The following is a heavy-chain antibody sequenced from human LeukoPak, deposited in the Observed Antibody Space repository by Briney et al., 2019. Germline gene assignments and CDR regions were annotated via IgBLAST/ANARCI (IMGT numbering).Heavy chain of an antibody. CDR2: INPNSGGT. V-gene: IGHV1-2*02. J-gene: IGHJ6*03. CDR3: ARGPTRLLRVEYMDV. CDR1: GYTFTSYY. D-gene: IGHD1-26*01. Sequence: ASVKVSCKASGYTFTSYYMHWVRQAPGQGLEWMGWINPNSGGTNYAQKFQGRVTMTRDTSISTAYMELSRLRSDDTAVYYCARGPTRLLRVEYMDVWGKGTTVTVSS.